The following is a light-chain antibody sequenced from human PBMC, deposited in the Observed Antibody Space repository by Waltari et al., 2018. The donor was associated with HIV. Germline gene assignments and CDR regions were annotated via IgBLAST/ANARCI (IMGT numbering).Light chain of an antibody. V-gene: IGLV2-8*01. J-gene: IGLJ1*01. CDR3: SSYAGSNHV. Sequence: QSALTQPPPASGSRGQSGPIPCTATGGDLGGCNCLSWYQQHPGNVLKLMIYEVTTRPSGVPVRFSCSKSGTTASLTVSGLQAEDEADYYCSSYAGSNHVFGTGTKVTVL. CDR2: EVT. CDR1: GGDLGGCNC.